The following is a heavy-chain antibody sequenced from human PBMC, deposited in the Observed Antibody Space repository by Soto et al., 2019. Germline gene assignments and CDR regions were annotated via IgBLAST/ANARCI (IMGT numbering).Heavy chain of an antibody. D-gene: IGHD2-15*01. J-gene: IGHJ3*02. Sequence: EVQLLESGGGLVQPGGSLRLSCAASGLTFSSYAMSWVRQAPGKGLEWVSAISGRGANTYYADSVKGRFTISRDNSKNTLDLQMNSLRAEDTAVYYCAKEIVVVVAATPAAAFDIWGQGTMVTVAS. CDR2: ISGRGANT. CDR3: AKEIVVVVAATPAAAFDI. CDR1: GLTFSSYA. V-gene: IGHV3-23*01.